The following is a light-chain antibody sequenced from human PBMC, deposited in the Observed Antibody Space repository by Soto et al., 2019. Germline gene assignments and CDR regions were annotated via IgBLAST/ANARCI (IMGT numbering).Light chain of an antibody. CDR1: QSVSSY. CDR3: QQRSNWPLT. V-gene: IGKV3-11*01. CDR2: DAS. Sequence: EIVLTQSPGTLSLSPGERATLSCRASQSVSSYLAWYHQQPRQAPRLLIYDASSRATGIQIRFSGSGSGTDFPLTISSLEPEDFAVYYCQQRSNWPLTFGPGTKVDIK. J-gene: IGKJ3*01.